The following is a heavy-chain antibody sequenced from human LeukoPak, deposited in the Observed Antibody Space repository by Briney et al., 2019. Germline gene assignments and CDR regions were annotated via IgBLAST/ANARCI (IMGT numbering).Heavy chain of an antibody. CDR1: GYTFTGYY. D-gene: IGHD3-22*01. CDR3: ARERSYYYDSSGPYYFDY. J-gene: IGHJ4*02. Sequence: ASVKVSCKASGYTFTGYYMHWVRQAPGQGLEWMGQITPNSGGTNYAQKFQGRVTMTRHTSISTAYMELSRLRSDDTAVYYCARERSYYYDSSGPYYFDYWGQGTLVTVSS. CDR2: ITPNSGGT. V-gene: IGHV1-2*06.